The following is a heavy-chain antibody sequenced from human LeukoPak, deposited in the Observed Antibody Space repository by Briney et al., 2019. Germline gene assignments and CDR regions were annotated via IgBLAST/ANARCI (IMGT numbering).Heavy chain of an antibody. D-gene: IGHD2-2*01. Sequence: PGGSLRLSCAASGFTFDDYTMHWVRHAPGKGLEWVSLISWDGGSTYYADSVKGRFTISRDNSKNSLYLQMNSLRTEDTALYYCAKDGRHSTRGYYFDYWGQGTLVTVSS. CDR2: ISWDGGST. V-gene: IGHV3-43*01. CDR3: AKDGRHSTRGYYFDY. J-gene: IGHJ4*02. CDR1: GFTFDDYT.